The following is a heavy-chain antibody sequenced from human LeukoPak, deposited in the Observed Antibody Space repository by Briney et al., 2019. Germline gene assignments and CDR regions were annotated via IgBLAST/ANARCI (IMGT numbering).Heavy chain of an antibody. D-gene: IGHD6-13*01. CDR1: GGSISSGSYY. CDR3: ARRQLGEDFDY. V-gene: IGHV4-61*02. J-gene: IGHJ4*02. CDR2: IYTSGST. Sequence: SETLSLTCTVSGGSISSGSYYWSWIRQPAGKGLEWIGRIYTSGSTNYNPSLKSRVTMSVDTSKNQFSLKLSSVTAADTAVYYCARRQLGEDFDYWGQGTLVTVSS.